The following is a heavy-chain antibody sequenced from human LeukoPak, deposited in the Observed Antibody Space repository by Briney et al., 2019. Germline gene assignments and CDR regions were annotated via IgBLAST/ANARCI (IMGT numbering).Heavy chain of an antibody. D-gene: IGHD6-19*01. V-gene: IGHV3-21*01. Sequence: GGSLRLSCAASGFTFSSYSMNWVRQAPGKGLEWVSSISSSSSYIYYADSVKGRFTISRDNAKNSLYLQMNSLRAEDTAVYYCAGGLRSGWQDDFDYWCQGTLVTVSS. CDR1: GFTFSSYS. CDR3: AGGLRSGWQDDFDY. J-gene: IGHJ4*02. CDR2: ISSSSSYI.